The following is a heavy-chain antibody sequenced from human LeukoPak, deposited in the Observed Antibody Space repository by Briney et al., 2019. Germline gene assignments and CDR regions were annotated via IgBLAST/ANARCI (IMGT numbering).Heavy chain of an antibody. CDR1: GYTFTGYY. CDR2: INPNSGGT. J-gene: IGHJ5*02. Sequence: ASVKVSCKASGYTFTGYYMHWVRQAPGQGLEWMGWINPNSGGTNYAQKFQGRVTMTRDTSISTAYMELSRLRSDDTAVYYCARDIGTRDPVVVPAAPGPWGQGTLVTVSS. D-gene: IGHD2-2*01. V-gene: IGHV1-2*02. CDR3: ARDIGTRDPVVVPAAPGP.